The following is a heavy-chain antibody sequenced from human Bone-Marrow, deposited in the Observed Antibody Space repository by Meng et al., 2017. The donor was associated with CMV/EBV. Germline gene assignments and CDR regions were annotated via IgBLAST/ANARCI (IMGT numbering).Heavy chain of an antibody. V-gene: IGHV3-30*02. CDR1: GFTFSSYD. Sequence: GGSLRLSCAASGFTFSSYDMHWVRQAPGKGLEWVAFISYDGNKKYYADSVKGQFTISRDNSRKMLYLQMNSLRAADTAVYYCAKDVSRSLYQFHGMDVWGQGTTATVSS. CDR2: ISYDGNKK. J-gene: IGHJ6*02. CDR3: AKDVSRSLYQFHGMDV. D-gene: IGHD3-16*01.